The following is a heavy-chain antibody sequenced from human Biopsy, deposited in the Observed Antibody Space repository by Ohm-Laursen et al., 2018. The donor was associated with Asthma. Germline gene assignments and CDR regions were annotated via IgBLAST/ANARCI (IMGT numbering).Heavy chain of an antibody. Sequence: SVKVSCKASGYTFINYAIHWVRQAPGHSLEWMGWINAGDSNTKYSQKFQGRVTITRDTSASTAYMDLRSLRSEDTAMYYCARTYYDFLTGQVNDAFALWGQGTMVTVSS. CDR2: INAGDSNT. V-gene: IGHV1-3*01. J-gene: IGHJ3*01. D-gene: IGHD3-9*01. CDR3: ARTYYDFLTGQVNDAFAL. CDR1: GYTFINYA.